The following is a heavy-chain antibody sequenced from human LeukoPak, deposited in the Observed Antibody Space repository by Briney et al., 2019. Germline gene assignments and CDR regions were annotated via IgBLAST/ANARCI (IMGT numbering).Heavy chain of an antibody. Sequence: ASVKISCKVSGYTFTDYYMHWVQQAPGKGLERMGLVDPEDGETIYAEKFQGRVTITADTSTDTAYMELSSLRSEDTAVYYCATPDYYGSGSYWFDPWGQGTLVTVSS. CDR3: ATPDYYGSGSYWFDP. J-gene: IGHJ5*02. V-gene: IGHV1-69-2*01. CDR1: GYTFTDYY. CDR2: VDPEDGET. D-gene: IGHD3-10*01.